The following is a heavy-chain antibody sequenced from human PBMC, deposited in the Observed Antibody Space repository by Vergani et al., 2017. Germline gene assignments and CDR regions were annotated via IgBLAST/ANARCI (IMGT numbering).Heavy chain of an antibody. CDR3: AKGDTSGSAPGN. CDR1: GFTFSSYS. CDR2: ISSSSSTI. Sequence: EVQLVESGGGLVQPGGSLRLSCAASGFTFSSYSMNWVRKAPGKGLEWVSYISSSSSTIYYADAVKGRFTISRDNAKNSLYLQMNSLRAEDTAVYFCAKGDTSGSAPGNWGQGTLVTVSS. D-gene: IGHD1-26*01. J-gene: IGHJ4*02. V-gene: IGHV3-48*01.